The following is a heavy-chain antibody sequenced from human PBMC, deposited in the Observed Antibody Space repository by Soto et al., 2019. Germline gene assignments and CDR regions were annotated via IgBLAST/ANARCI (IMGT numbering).Heavy chain of an antibody. D-gene: IGHD6-13*01. V-gene: IGHV1-24*01. Sequence: ASVKVSCKVSGYTLTELSMHWVRQAPGKGLEWMGGFDPEDGETIYAQKFQGRVTMTEDTSTDTAYMELSSLRSEDTAVYYCATCARAAPNYYYYYGMDVCGQRTTVTVSS. CDR2: FDPEDGET. CDR1: GYTLTELS. CDR3: ATCARAAPNYYYYYGMDV. J-gene: IGHJ6*02.